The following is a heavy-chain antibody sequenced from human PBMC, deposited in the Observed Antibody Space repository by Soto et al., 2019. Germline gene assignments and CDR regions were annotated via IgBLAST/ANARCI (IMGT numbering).Heavy chain of an antibody. J-gene: IGHJ4*02. CDR2: INAYNGNT. CDR3: ARDPPRYEYSGYDGDY. Sequence: QVQLVQSGAEVKKPGASVKVSCKASGYTFTSYGITWVRQAPGQGLEWMGWINAYNGNTNYAQKLQGRVTMTTDTSTSTAYMELRSLRSDDTAVYYCARDPPRYEYSGYDGDYWGQGTLVTVSS. D-gene: IGHD5-12*01. V-gene: IGHV1-18*01. CDR1: GYTFTSYG.